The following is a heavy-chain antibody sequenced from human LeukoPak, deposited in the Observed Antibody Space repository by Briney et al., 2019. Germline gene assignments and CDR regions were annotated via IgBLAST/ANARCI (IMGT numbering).Heavy chain of an antibody. J-gene: IGHJ6*03. D-gene: IGHD6-19*01. CDR3: ANLAGSGWYEPRYDYHMDV. CDR1: GFIFSSYG. V-gene: IGHV3-33*03. CDR2: IWYDGTNK. Sequence: GGSLRLSCAPSGFIFSSYGMHWVRQAPGKGLEWVAVIWYDGTNKNYADSVKGRFTISRDNAKNSLYLQMNSLRPEDTALYYCANLAGSGWYEPRYDYHMDVWGQGTTVTVSS.